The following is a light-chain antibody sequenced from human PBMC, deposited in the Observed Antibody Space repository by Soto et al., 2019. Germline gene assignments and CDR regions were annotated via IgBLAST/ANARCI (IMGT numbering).Light chain of an antibody. V-gene: IGKV3-20*01. CDR2: GAS. CDR3: QHDGISTA. Sequence: EIVLTQSPGTLSLSPGERATLSCRASQSVSSSYLAWYQQKPGQAPRLLIYGASSRATGIPDRFSGSGSGTDFTLTISRLEPEDIAVYYCQHDGISTAFGGGTKVQIK. CDR1: QSVSSSY. J-gene: IGKJ4*01.